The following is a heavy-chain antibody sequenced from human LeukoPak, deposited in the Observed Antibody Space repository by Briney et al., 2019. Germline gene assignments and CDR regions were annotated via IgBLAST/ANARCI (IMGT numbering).Heavy chain of an antibody. CDR1: GFTFSSYW. Sequence: GGSLRLSCAASGFTFSSYWMSWVRQAPGKGLEWVANIKQDGSEKYYVNSVKGRFTISRDNAKNSLYLQMNSLRAEDTAVYYCARTGSRPPVFAFDIWGQGTMVTVSS. D-gene: IGHD6-6*01. J-gene: IGHJ3*02. CDR2: IKQDGSEK. V-gene: IGHV3-7*01. CDR3: ARTGSRPPVFAFDI.